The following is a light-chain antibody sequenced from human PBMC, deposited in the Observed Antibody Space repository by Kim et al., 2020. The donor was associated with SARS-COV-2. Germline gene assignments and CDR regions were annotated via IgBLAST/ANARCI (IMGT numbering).Light chain of an antibody. J-gene: IGLJ3*02. CDR2: GKN. CDR1: SLRSYY. V-gene: IGLV3-19*01. CDR3: NSRDSSGNHWV. Sequence: ALGQTVRMTGQEDSLRSYYASWYQQKPGQAPVLVIYGKNNRPSGIPDRFSGSSSGNTATLTITGVQAEDEADYYCNSRDSSGNHWVFGGGTQLTVL.